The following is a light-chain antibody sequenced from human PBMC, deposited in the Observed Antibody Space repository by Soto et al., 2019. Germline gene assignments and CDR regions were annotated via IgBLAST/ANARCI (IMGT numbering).Light chain of an antibody. CDR1: QGTSNW. J-gene: IGKJ4*01. CDR2: SAS. CDR3: QQGYSFPLLT. V-gene: IGKV1-12*01. Sequence: DIQMTQSPSSVSASVGDRVTITCRASQGTSNWLAWYQQKPGKAPKLLIYSASSLLSGVPSRFSASGFGTHFTLTINSLQPEDFAPYFCQQGYSFPLLTFGGGTKVEI.